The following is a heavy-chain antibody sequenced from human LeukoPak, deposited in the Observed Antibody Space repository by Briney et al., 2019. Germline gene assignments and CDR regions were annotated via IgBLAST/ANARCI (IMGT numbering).Heavy chain of an antibody. V-gene: IGHV3-48*02. J-gene: IGHJ4*02. Sequence: GGSLRLSCAASGFTFSSYSMDWVRQAPGKGLEWVSYTSSSGSTIYYADSVKGRFTISRDNAKNSLYLQMNSLRDEDTAVYYCARGPQRYYGSGQDFDYWGQGTLVSVSS. D-gene: IGHD3-10*01. CDR3: ARGPQRYYGSGQDFDY. CDR1: GFTFSSYS. CDR2: TSSSGSTI.